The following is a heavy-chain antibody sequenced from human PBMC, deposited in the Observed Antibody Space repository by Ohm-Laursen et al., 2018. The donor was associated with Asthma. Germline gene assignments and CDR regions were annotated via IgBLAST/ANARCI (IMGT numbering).Heavy chain of an antibody. CDR1: GGSISSNIW. Sequence: SETLSLTCTVSGGSISSNIWWSWVCHSPGKGLEWIGEIHHSGTANSNPSLKSRVTISVDKSNNQFTPKVTSVTAADTAVYYCARGGPGGVPGSNWFDTWGQGTLVTVSS. CDR3: ARGGPGGVPGSNWFDT. J-gene: IGHJ5*02. D-gene: IGHD3-16*01. CDR2: IHHSGTA. V-gene: IGHV4-4*02.